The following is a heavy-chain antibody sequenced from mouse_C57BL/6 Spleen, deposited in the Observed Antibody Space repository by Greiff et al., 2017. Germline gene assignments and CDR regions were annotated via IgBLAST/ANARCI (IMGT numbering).Heavy chain of an antibody. CDR2: IYPGDGDT. J-gene: IGHJ3*01. CDR1: GYAFSSSW. CDR3: ARSDGYYVGFAY. Sequence: VQLQQSGPELVKPGASVKISCKASGYAFSSSWMNWVKQRPGKGLEWIGRIYPGDGDTNYNGKFKGKATLTADKSSSTAYMQLSSLTSADSAVYFCARSDGYYVGFAYWGQGTLVTVSA. V-gene: IGHV1-82*01. D-gene: IGHD2-3*01.